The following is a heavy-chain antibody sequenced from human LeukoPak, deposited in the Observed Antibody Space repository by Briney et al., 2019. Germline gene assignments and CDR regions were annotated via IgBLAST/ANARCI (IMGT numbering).Heavy chain of an antibody. Sequence: PGGSLRLSCAASGFTFSSYAMSWVRQAPGKGLEWVSAISGSGGSTYYADSVKGRFTISRDNSKNTLYLQMNSLRAEDTAVYYCAKAEDIAVAGNNFDYWGQGSLVTVSS. D-gene: IGHD6-19*01. V-gene: IGHV3-23*01. CDR3: AKAEDIAVAGNNFDY. J-gene: IGHJ4*02. CDR2: ISGSGGST. CDR1: GFTFSSYA.